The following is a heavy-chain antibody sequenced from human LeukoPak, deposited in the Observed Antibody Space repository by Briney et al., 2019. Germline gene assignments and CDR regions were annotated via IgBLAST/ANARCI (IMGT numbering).Heavy chain of an antibody. CDR2: IHWVGHET. CDR1: GFNFDDSV. Sequence: GGSLRLSCAGSGFNFDDSVLTWVRQTPGKGLEWVSGIHWVGHETDYADAVQGRFTISRDNARNALYLQMNNVRAEDTALYFCARALAAKLERKELYYYMDVWGKGTAVTVSS. CDR3: ARALAAKLERKELYYYMDV. V-gene: IGHV3-20*04. D-gene: IGHD1-1*01. J-gene: IGHJ6*03.